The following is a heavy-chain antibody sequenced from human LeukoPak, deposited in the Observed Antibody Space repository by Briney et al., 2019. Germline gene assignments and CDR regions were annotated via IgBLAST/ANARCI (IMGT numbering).Heavy chain of an antibody. Sequence: VASVKVSCKASGGTFSSYTISWVRQAPGQGLEWMGRTIPILGIANYAQKFQGRVTITADKSTSTAYMELSSLRSEDTAVYYCARIKDDYGDSLRVNWGQGTLVTVSS. D-gene: IGHD4-17*01. CDR2: TIPILGIA. CDR1: GGTFSSYT. J-gene: IGHJ4*02. V-gene: IGHV1-69*02. CDR3: ARIKDDYGDSLRVN.